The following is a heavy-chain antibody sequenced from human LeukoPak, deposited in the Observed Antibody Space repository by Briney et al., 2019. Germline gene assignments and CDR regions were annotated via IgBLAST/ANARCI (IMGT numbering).Heavy chain of an antibody. D-gene: IGHD4-23*01. CDR1: GYSFTSHY. Sequence: ASVKVSCKASGYSFTSHYMHWVRQAPGQGLEWMGLINPRGTSTIYAEKFQGRIIMTRDMSMTTDYMELSSLKSDDTAVYYCARDNSIHERGWWFDPWGQGTLVTVSS. V-gene: IGHV1-46*01. CDR3: ARDNSIHERGWWFDP. J-gene: IGHJ5*02. CDR2: INPRGTST.